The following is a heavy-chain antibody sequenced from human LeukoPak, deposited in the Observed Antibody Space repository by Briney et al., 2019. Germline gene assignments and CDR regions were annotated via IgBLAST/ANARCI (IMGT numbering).Heavy chain of an antibody. D-gene: IGHD2-15*01. CDR2: INTDTENP. CDR1: GGTFSSYA. CDR3: ARAGIGYCSDNTCSPDY. Sequence: ASVKVSCKASGGTFSSYAISWVRQAPGQGLEWMGWINTDTENPTYAQGFTGRFVFSLDTSVSTAYLQISSLKAEDTAVYYCARAGIGYCSDNTCSPDYWGQGTLVTVSS. J-gene: IGHJ4*02. V-gene: IGHV7-4-1*02.